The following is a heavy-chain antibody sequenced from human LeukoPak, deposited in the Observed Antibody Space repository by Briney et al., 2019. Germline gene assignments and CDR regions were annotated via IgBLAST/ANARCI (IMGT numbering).Heavy chain of an antibody. V-gene: IGHV3-15*01. J-gene: IGHJ4*02. CDR3: TSALNLVLGELLGY. CDR2: IKTEAEDGTT. CDR1: GCIFSKAW. Sequence: GGFLRLSCAAAGCIFSKAWMAWVRQAPGKGLEWVGHIKTEAEDGTTDYAAPEKGRFTISRDDAKSTLYLQMNSLNTEDTAVYFCTSALNLVLGELLGYWGQGTLVTVSS. D-gene: IGHD3-16*01.